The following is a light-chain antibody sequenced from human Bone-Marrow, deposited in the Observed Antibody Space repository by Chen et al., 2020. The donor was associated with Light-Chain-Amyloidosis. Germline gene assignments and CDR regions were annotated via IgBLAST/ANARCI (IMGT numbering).Light chain of an antibody. CDR1: DLPTKY. CDR3: QSADSSGTYEVI. Sequence: SYELTQPPSVSVYPGQTARITCSGDDLPTKYAYWYQQKPGQAPVLGIHRDTERPSGISERVSGSSSGTTATLTISGVQAEDEADYHCQSADSSGTYEVIFGGGTKLTVL. J-gene: IGLJ2*01. V-gene: IGLV3-25*03. CDR2: RDT.